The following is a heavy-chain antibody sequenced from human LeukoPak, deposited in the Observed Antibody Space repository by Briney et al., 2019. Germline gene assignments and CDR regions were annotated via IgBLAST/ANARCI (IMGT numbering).Heavy chain of an antibody. J-gene: IGHJ4*02. CDR1: GYTFTSYD. CDR2: MNPNSGNT. D-gene: IGHD3-10*01. CDR3: ARVAARGFDY. V-gene: IGHV1-8*01. Sequence: ASLKVSCKASGYTFTSYDINWVRQATGQGLEWMGWMNPNSGNTGYAQKFQGRVTMTRNTSISTAYMELSSLRSEDAAVYSCARVAARGFDYWGQGTLVTVSS.